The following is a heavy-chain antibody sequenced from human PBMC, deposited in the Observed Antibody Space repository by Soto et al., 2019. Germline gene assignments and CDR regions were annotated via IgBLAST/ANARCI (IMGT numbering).Heavy chain of an antibody. CDR2: IYHSGST. CDR3: ARVPDR. J-gene: IGHJ5*02. D-gene: IGHD2-2*01. CDR1: GGTINGYH. V-gene: IGHV4-30-2*01. Sequence: SETLSLTCSVSGGTINGYHWSWIRQPPGKGLEWIGYIYHSGSTYYNPSLKSRVTISVDRSKNQFSLKLSSVTAADTAVYYCARVPDRWGQGTLVTVSS.